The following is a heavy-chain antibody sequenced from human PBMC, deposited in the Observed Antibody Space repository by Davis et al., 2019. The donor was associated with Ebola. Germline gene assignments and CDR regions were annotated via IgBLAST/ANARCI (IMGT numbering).Heavy chain of an antibody. CDR3: ARDSPTYYDILTGPYDAFDI. Sequence: ASVKVSCKASGYTFTGYYMHWVQQATGQGLEWMGWMNPNSGNTGYAQKFQGRVTMTRNTSISTAYMELSSLRSEDTAVYYCARDSPTYYDILTGPYDAFDIWGQGTMVTVSS. D-gene: IGHD3-9*01. CDR2: MNPNSGNT. CDR1: GYTFTGYY. J-gene: IGHJ3*02. V-gene: IGHV1-8*02.